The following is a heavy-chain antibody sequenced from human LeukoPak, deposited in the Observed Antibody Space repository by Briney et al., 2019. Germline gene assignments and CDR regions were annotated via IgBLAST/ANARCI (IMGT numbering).Heavy chain of an antibody. J-gene: IGHJ4*02. D-gene: IGHD1-1*01. CDR3: GRDRHWNQGNFDY. CDR1: GYTFTGYY. Sequence: GASVKVSCKASGYTFTGYYMHWVRQAPGQGLEWMGWINPNSGGTNYAQKFQGRVTMTRDTSISTAYMELNRLTYDDTAVYYCGRDRHWNQGNFDYWGQGTLVTVSS. V-gene: IGHV1-2*02. CDR2: INPNSGGT.